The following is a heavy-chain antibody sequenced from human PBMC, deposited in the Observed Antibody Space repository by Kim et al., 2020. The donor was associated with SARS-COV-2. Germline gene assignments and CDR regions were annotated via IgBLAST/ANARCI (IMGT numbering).Heavy chain of an antibody. D-gene: IGHD3-10*01. Sequence: YVQSRFTISRDNAKNSLYLQMNSLRAEDTAVYYCARRGYYGSGTYNWFDPWGQGTLVTVSS. J-gene: IGHJ5*02. V-gene: IGHV3-11*04. CDR3: ARRGYYGSGTYNWFDP.